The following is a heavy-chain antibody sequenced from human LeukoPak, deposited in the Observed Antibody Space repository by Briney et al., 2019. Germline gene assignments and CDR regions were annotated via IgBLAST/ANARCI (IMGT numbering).Heavy chain of an antibody. V-gene: IGHV1-69*13. CDR2: IIPIFGTA. D-gene: IGHD2-2*01. J-gene: IGHJ3*02. CDR1: GGTFSSYA. Sequence: SVKVSCKASGGTFSSYAISWVRQAPGQGLEWMGGIIPIFGTANYAQKFQGRVTITADESTSTAYTELSSLRSEDTAVYYCARDRGECSSTSCDDAFDIWGQGTMVTVSS. CDR3: ARDRGECSSTSCDDAFDI.